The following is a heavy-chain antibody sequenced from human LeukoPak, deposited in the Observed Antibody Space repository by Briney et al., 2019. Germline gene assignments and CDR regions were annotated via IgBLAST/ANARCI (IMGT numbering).Heavy chain of an antibody. D-gene: IGHD5-24*01. V-gene: IGHV4-4*07. CDR3: ARERQGWWLDS. CDR1: GGSISSYY. CDR2: IYSSGRT. Sequence: PSATLSLTCAVSGGSISSYYWSWIRQPAGKGLEWIGRIYSSGRTEYNPSLKSRVTMSVDTSKNQFYLKLSSVTAADTALYYCARERQGWWLDSWGQGTLVTVSS. J-gene: IGHJ5*01.